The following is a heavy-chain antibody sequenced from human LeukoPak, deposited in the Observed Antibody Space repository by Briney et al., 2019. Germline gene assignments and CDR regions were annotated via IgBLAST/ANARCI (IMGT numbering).Heavy chain of an antibody. CDR1: GGSISSYY. CDR3: ARDMDGVCYPDY. D-gene: IGHD2-8*01. CDR2: IYYSGST. V-gene: IGHV4-59*01. J-gene: IGHJ4*02. Sequence: SETLSLTCTVSGGSISSYYWSWIRQPPGKGLEWIGYIYYSGSTNYNPSLKSRVTISVDTSKNQFSLKLSSVTAADTAVYYCARDMDGVCYPDYWGQGTLVTVSS.